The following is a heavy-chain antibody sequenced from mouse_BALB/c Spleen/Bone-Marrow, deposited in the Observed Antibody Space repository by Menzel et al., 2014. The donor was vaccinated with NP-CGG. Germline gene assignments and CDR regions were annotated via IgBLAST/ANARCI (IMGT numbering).Heavy chain of an antibody. CDR1: GFTFSNYW. D-gene: IGHD1-1*01. V-gene: IGHV6-6*02. J-gene: IGHJ3*01. CDR3: NTGFAY. Sequence: EVKLVESGGDLVQPGGSMKLSWVASGFTFSNYWMNWVRQSPEKGLEWVAEIRLKSHNYATRYAESVKGRFTISRDDSKSSVYLQMNNLRAEDSGIYYCNTGFAYWGEGTLFTVSA. CDR2: IRLKSHNYAT.